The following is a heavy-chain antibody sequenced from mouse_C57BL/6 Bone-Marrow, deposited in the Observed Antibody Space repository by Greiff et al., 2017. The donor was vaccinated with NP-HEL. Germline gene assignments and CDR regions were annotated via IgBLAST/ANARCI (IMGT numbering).Heavy chain of an antibody. J-gene: IGHJ4*01. V-gene: IGHV2-2*01. Sequence: VQLQQSGPGLVQPSQSLSITCTVSGFSLTSYGVHWVRQSPGKGLEWLGVIWSGGSTDYNAAFISRLSISKDNSKSQVFFKMSSLRADDTAIYYCARKGDYYGSSYDYAMDYWGQGTSVTVSS. CDR2: IWSGGST. CDR3: ARKGDYYGSSYDYAMDY. D-gene: IGHD1-1*01. CDR1: GFSLTSYG.